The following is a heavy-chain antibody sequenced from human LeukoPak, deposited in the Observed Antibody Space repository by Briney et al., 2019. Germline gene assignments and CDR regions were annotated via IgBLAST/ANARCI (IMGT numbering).Heavy chain of an antibody. V-gene: IGHV4-39*07. CDR1: GGSISSSSYY. CDR2: IYYSGST. CDR3: ARAGGYCSGGSCYGGRAFDI. D-gene: IGHD2-15*01. Sequence: SETLSLTCTVSGGSISSSSYYWGWIRQPPGKGLEWIGSIYYSGSTYYNPSLKSRVTISVDTSKNQFSLKLSSVTAADTAVYYCARAGGYCSGGSCYGGRAFDIWGQGTMVTVSS. J-gene: IGHJ3*02.